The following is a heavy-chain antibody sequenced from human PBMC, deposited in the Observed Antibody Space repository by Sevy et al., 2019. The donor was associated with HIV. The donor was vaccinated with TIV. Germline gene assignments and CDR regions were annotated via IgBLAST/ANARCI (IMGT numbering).Heavy chain of an antibody. CDR3: ARSNPYYDFWSGYMTSGYFDF. CDR1: GDSISSSSYY. V-gene: IGHV4-39*01. Sequence: SETLSLTCIVSGDSISSSSYYWGWIRQPPGKGLEWTASISYSGNTYYNPSLKRRTTMSIDTSKNQFFLTLNSVTAPDAAVYYCARSNPYYDFWSGYMTSGYFDFWGPGTLVTVSS. D-gene: IGHD3-3*01. J-gene: IGHJ4*02. CDR2: ISYSGNT.